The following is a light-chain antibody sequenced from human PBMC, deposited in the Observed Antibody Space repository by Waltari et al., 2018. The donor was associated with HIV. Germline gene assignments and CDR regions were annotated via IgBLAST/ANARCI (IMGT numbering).Light chain of an antibody. CDR3: QDCKWAWT. J-gene: IGKJ1*01. CDR1: QSLSNW. CDR2: KAS. V-gene: IGKV1-5*03. Sequence: DIQMTQPPSTLSASVGDTVNITCRASQSLSNWLAWYQQKPGKAPNLLISKASSLETGVPSSFSGSGYGTEFTLTITSLQPDDFATYYCQDCKWAWTFGQGTKVEI.